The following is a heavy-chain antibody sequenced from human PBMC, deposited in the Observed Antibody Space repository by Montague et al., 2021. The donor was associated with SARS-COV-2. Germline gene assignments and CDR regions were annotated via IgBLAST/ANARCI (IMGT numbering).Heavy chain of an antibody. V-gene: IGHV3-30*09. D-gene: IGHD3-16*01. CDR1: GFTFSYYS. J-gene: IGHJ4*02. CDR3: ARDRLQWGRITFAGIDY. Sequence: SLRLSCAASGFTFSYYSIYWVRQAPGKGLEWVALIYYDGNNKYYADSVKGRFAISRDNAKNTLYLQMNSLRAEDTAVYFCARDRLQWGRITFAGIDYWGQGTLVTVSS. CDR2: IYYDGNNK.